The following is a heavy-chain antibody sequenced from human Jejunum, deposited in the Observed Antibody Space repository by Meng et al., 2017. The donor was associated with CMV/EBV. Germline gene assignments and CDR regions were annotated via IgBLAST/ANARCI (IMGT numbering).Heavy chain of an antibody. D-gene: IGHD6-13*01. CDR1: SFSLSNYY. Sequence: SFSLSNYYWGWIRQPPGKGLEWIESIHYSGNTYYNSSLKSRVTISIDTSKNQFSLNLSSVTAADTAVYFCARHSRWYSSSNLAFIDYWGQGTLVTVSS. CDR3: ARHSRWYSSSNLAFIDY. CDR2: IHYSGNT. V-gene: IGHV4-39*01. J-gene: IGHJ4*02.